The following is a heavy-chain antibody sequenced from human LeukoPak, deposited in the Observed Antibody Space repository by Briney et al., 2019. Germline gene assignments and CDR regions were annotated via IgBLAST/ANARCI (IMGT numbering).Heavy chain of an antibody. V-gene: IGHV4-31*03. D-gene: IGHD2-2*01. CDR1: GGSITSGTYY. J-gene: IGHJ5*02. Sequence: SQTLSLTCTVSGGSITSGTYYWSWIRQRPGKGLEWIGYTHYSGSTYNDPSLKSRVTISVDTSKNQLSLKLRSVTAADTAVYYCARDACSGTGCYGNRFDPWGQGTLVTVSS. CDR2: THYSGST. CDR3: ARDACSGTGCYGNRFDP.